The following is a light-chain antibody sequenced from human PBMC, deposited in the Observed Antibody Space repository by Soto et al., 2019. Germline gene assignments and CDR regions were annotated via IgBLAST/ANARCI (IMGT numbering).Light chain of an antibody. Sequence: QLVLTQPASVSGSPGQSITISCTGTSSDVGSYNLVSWYQQHPGKAPKLMIYEVSTRPSGVSNRFSGSKSGTTASLTISGLQAEDEADYYCCSYAGSSTHVVFGGGTKLTVL. V-gene: IGLV2-23*02. CDR1: SSDVGSYNL. CDR3: CSYAGSSTHVV. CDR2: EVS. J-gene: IGLJ2*01.